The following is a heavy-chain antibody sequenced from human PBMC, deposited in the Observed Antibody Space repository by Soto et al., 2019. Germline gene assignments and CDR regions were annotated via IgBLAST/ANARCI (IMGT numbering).Heavy chain of an antibody. J-gene: IGHJ4*02. CDR3: ARVWYYYDSSGYPPAFDY. CDR1: GFTFSSYS. Sequence: PGGSLRLSCAASGFTFSSYSMNWVRQAPGKGLEWVSSISSSSSYIYYADSVKGRFTISRDNAKNSLYLQMNSLRAEDTVVYYCARVWYYYDSSGYPPAFDYWGQGTLVIVSS. CDR2: ISSSSSYI. D-gene: IGHD3-22*01. V-gene: IGHV3-21*01.